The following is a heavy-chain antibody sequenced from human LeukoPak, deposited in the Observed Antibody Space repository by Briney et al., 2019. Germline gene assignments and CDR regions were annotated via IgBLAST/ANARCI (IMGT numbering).Heavy chain of an antibody. J-gene: IGHJ4*02. CDR2: ISSSSSYI. D-gene: IGHD3/OR15-3a*01. CDR3: SRVSRQGAKDWLSYAMDY. CDR1: GFTFSSYA. V-gene: IGHV3-21*01. Sequence: KPGGSLRLSCAASGFTFSSYAMHWVRQAPGKGLEWVSSISSSSSYIYYADSVKGRFTISRDNAKNSLYLQMNSLRAEDTAVYYCSRVSRQGAKDWLSYAMDYWGQGTLVTVSS.